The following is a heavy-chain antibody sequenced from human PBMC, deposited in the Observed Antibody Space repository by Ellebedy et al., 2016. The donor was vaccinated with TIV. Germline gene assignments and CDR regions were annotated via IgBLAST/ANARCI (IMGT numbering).Heavy chain of an antibody. CDR1: GGSISSYY. CDR2: VFHSGKT. CDR3: ARHFRNDGPSDGFDI. V-gene: IGHV4-59*08. J-gene: IGHJ3*02. Sequence: MPSETLSLTCIVSGGSISSYYWSWIRQPPGKGLEWIGYVFHSGKTKSNPSLKNRVTISVDTSKKMFSLRMNYVTAADTAVYYCARHFRNDGPSDGFDIWGQGTTVTVSP. D-gene: IGHD1-1*01.